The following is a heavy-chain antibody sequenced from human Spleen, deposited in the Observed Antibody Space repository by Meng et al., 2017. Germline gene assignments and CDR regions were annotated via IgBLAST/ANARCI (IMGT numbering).Heavy chain of an antibody. Sequence: QVQVVQSGAEVKQPGASVKVSCKASGYTFTKYGITWVRQAPGQGLEWMGWINPNNGGTNYAQNFQGRVTMTRDTSISTAYMELSRLRFDDTAVYYCARDSAAGTTNWFDPWGQGTLVTVSS. CDR2: INPNNGGT. CDR1: GYTFTKYG. CDR3: ARDSAAGTTNWFDP. J-gene: IGHJ5*02. D-gene: IGHD6-13*01. V-gene: IGHV1-2*02.